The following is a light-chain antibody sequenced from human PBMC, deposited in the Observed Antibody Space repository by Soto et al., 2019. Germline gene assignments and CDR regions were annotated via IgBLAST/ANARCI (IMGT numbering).Light chain of an antibody. V-gene: IGKV1-5*03. CDR1: QSINSR. Sequence: DIQMTQSPSTLSASVGDRVTVTCRAGQSINSRLAWYQQKPGKAPKLLIYKASNLESGVPSRFSVTGSVAEFTLTISSLQPDDSATYYCQQYNSYPWTFGQGTEVEIK. CDR2: KAS. CDR3: QQYNSYPWT. J-gene: IGKJ1*01.